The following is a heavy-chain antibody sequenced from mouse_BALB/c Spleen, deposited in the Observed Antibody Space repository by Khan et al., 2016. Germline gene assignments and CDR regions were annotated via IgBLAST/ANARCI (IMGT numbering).Heavy chain of an antibody. CDR2: IDPENGDT. D-gene: IGHD1-2*01. J-gene: IGHJ3*01. V-gene: IGHV14-4*02. CDR3: NAVTTATGFAY. Sequence: VQLKQSGAELVRSGASVKLSCTASGFNIKDYYMHWVKQRPEQGLEWIGWIDPENGDTEYDPKFQGKATMTADTSSNTAYLQLSSLTSEAAAVYYCNAVTTATGFAYWGQGTLVTVSA. CDR1: GFNIKDYY.